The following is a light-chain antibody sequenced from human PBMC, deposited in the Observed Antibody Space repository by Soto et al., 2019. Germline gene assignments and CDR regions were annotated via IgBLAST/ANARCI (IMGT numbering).Light chain of an antibody. CDR2: DVS. CDR3: SSYATSTTVL. Sequence: QSVLTQPASVSGSPGQSITISCTGTSSDVGGYNYVSCYQQHPGRAPQLMIYDVSNRPSGVSNRFYVSRSGNTASLTISGLQAEDEGDYYCSSYATSTTVLFGGGTKLTVL. CDR1: SSDVGGYNY. J-gene: IGLJ2*01. V-gene: IGLV2-14*03.